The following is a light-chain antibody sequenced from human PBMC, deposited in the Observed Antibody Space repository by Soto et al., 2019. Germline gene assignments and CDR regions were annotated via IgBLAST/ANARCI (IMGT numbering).Light chain of an antibody. J-gene: IGKJ5*01. Sequence: IPLTQSPSSLSASVADRVTITCQASRGISSYLAWYQQKPGKAPKLLVYSASTLQSGVPSRFSGSGSGPDFTLTISSLQPEDSATYSCQQLNSYPQTFGQGTRLEIK. CDR1: RGISSY. V-gene: IGKV1-9*01. CDR3: QQLNSYPQT. CDR2: SAS.